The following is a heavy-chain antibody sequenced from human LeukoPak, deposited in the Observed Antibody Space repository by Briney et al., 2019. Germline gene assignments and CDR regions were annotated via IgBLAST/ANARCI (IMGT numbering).Heavy chain of an antibody. V-gene: IGHV1-46*01. D-gene: IGHD2-2*01. CDR3: ARERGDDIVVVPAAPGMDV. CDR1: GYTFTSYY. Sequence: ASVKVSCKASGYTFTSYYMHWVRQAPGQGLEWMGITNPSGGSTSYAQKVQGRVTMTRDTSTSTVYMELSSLRSEDTAVYYCARERGDDIVVVPAAPGMDVWGKGTTVTVSS. CDR2: TNPSGGST. J-gene: IGHJ6*04.